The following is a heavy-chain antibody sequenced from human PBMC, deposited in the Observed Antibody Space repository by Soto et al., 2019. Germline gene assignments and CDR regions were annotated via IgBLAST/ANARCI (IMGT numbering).Heavy chain of an antibody. V-gene: IGHV4-30-2*01. CDR3: ARDRRSLYYDGSXLDY. Sequence: LSLTCAVSGGSISSGGFSWTWIRQPPGGGLEWIGNIYHSGTASYNPALTSRVTISIDISKNLFSLTLRSVTAADTALYYCARDRRSLYYDGSXLDYWAQRTLVTVSS. D-gene: IGHD3-22*01. CDR1: GGSISSGGFS. J-gene: IGHJ4*02. CDR2: IYHSGTA.